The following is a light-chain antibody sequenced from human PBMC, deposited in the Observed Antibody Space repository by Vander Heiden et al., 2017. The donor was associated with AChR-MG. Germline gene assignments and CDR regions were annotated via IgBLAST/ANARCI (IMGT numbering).Light chain of an antibody. J-gene: IGKJ4*01. Sequence: AIRITQSPSSLSASTGDRVTITCRASQGISSYLAWYQQKPGKAPKLLIYAASTLQSGVPSRFSGSGSGTDFTLTISCLQSEDFATYYCQQYYNYLFGGGTKVEIK. V-gene: IGKV1-8*01. CDR1: QGISSY. CDR3: QQYYNYL. CDR2: AAS.